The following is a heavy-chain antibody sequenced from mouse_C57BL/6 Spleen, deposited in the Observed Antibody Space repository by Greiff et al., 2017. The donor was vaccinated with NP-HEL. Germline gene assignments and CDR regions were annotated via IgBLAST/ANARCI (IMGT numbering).Heavy chain of an antibody. J-gene: IGHJ2*01. V-gene: IGHV1-82*01. CDR2: IYPGDGDT. Sequence: VKLMESGPELVKPGASVKISCKASGYAFSSSWMNWVKQRPGKGLEWIGRIYPGDGDTNYNGKFKGKATLTADKSSSTAYMQLSSLTSEDSAVYFCARGLANWGFDYWGQGTTLTVSS. CDR3: ARGLANWGFDY. D-gene: IGHD4-1*01. CDR1: GYAFSSSW.